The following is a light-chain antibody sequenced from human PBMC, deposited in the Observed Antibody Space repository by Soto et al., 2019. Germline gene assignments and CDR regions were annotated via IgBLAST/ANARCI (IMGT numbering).Light chain of an antibody. V-gene: IGLV2-14*01. CDR1: SSDVGSYEY. Sequence: QSVLTQPASESGSPGQSITISCTGTSSDVGSYEYVSWYQQHTGKAPKMMIYEVSNRHSEDSNRFNGTKSGNTASLTISGLQAEYDTDYYCAFYACSTKVFRTWTKATVL. J-gene: IGLJ1*01. CDR2: EVS. CDR3: AFYACSTKV.